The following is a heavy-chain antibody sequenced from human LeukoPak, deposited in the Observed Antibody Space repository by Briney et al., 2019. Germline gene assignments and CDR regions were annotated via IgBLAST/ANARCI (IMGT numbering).Heavy chain of an antibody. D-gene: IGHD6-13*01. V-gene: IGHV4-39*01. CDR2: IYYSGST. Sequence: PSETLSLTCTVSGGSVSSGSYYWSWIRQPPGKGLEWIGSIYYSGSTYYNPSLKSRVTISVDTSKNQFSLKLSSVTAADTAVYYCARHPPTIAAAWGQGTLVTVSS. CDR3: ARHPPTIAAA. CDR1: GGSVSSGSYY. J-gene: IGHJ4*02.